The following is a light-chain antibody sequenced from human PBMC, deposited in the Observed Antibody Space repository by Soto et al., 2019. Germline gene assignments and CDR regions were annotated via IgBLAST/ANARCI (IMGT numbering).Light chain of an antibody. CDR1: SSDVGAYNY. V-gene: IGLV2-8*01. CDR3: TSYAGTYSFFYF. Sequence: QSALTQPPSASGSAGQSVTISCTGTSSDVGAYNYVSWYQQLPGKAPKLIIYEVSKRPSGVPDRFSGSKSGNTASLTVSGLQAEDEADYYCTSYAGTYSFFYFFGTGTKLTVL. CDR2: EVS. J-gene: IGLJ1*01.